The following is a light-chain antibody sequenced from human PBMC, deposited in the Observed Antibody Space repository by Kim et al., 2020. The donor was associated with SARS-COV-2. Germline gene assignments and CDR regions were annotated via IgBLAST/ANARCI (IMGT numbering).Light chain of an antibody. CDR1: QGVSSY. CDR3: QQRSNWYT. CDR2: DAS. V-gene: IGKV3-11*01. J-gene: IGKJ2*01. Sequence: LSLSPGERATLSCRASQGVSSYLAWYKQKPGQAPRLLIYDASNRATGIPARFSGSGSGTDFTLTISSLEPEDFAVYYCQQRSNWYTFGQGTKLEI.